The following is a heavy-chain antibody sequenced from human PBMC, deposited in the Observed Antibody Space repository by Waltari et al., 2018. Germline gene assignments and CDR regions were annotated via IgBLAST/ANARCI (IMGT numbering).Heavy chain of an antibody. D-gene: IGHD2-15*01. CDR2: INHAGNR. Sequence: QVQLQQWGAGLLPPSETLSLTCAVNGGSFNGYYWGWIRQSPGKGLQWIGEINHAGNRNYNPSLKSRVTMLVDTSRSQFSLKMSSMTAADTALYYCVRLEDCSGPGGNCYGGDPFALDVWGQGTTVTVSS. J-gene: IGHJ6*02. CDR1: GGSFNGYY. CDR3: VRLEDCSGPGGNCYGGDPFALDV. V-gene: IGHV4-34*02.